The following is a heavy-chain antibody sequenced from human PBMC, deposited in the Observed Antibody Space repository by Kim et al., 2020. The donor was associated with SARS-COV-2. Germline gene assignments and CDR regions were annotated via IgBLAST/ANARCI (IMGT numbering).Heavy chain of an antibody. D-gene: IGHD3-9*01. CDR2: IYYSGST. CDR1: GGSISSSSYY. Sequence: SETLSLTCTVSGGSISSSSYYWGWIRQPPGKGLEWIGSIYYSGSTYYNPSLKSRVTISVDTSKNQFSLKLSSVTAADTAVYYCARGRYFDWFIDDWYFDLWGRGTLVTVSS. V-gene: IGHV4-39*01. J-gene: IGHJ2*01. CDR3: ARGRYFDWFIDDWYFDL.